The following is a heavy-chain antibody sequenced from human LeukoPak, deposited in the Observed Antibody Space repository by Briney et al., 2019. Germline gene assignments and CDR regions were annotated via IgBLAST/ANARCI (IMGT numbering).Heavy chain of an antibody. Sequence: GESLKISFQGSGYSFTSYWIGWVRQMPGKGLEWMGIIYPGDSDTRYSPSFQGQVTISADKSISTAYLQWSSLKASDTAMYYCASLYYYDSSGYYYGGFDYWGQGTLVTVSS. CDR2: IYPGDSDT. D-gene: IGHD3-22*01. J-gene: IGHJ4*02. CDR3: ASLYYYDSSGYYYGGFDY. V-gene: IGHV5-51*01. CDR1: GYSFTSYW.